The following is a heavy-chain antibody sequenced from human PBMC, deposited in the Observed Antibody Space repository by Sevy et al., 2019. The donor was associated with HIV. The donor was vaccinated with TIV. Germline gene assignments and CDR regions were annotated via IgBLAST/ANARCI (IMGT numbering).Heavy chain of an antibody. D-gene: IGHD2-8*01. CDR1: GFTFSKYS. V-gene: IGHV3-23*01. Sequence: GGSLRLSCAASGFTFSKYSMSWVRHPPGKGLEWVSTLSFGCGEINYADSVKGRLTLSRDNSKSSVYLQMNNLRPEDTAVYYCAREGCTKPHDYWGQGTLVTVSS. J-gene: IGHJ4*02. CDR3: AREGCTKPHDY. CDR2: LSFGCGEI.